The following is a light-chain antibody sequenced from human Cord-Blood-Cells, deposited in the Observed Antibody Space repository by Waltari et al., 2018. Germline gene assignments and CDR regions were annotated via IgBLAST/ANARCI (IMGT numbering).Light chain of an antibody. J-gene: IGLJ1*01. V-gene: IGLV2-23*03. CDR1: SSDVGSYNL. Sequence: QSALTQPASESGSPGPSITISCTGTSSDVGSYNLVSWYQQHPGKAPKLMFYEGSKRPSGVSNRFAGSKPANTASLTISGPQADDEADYYCCSYAGSSTLYVLGPGTKVTVL. CDR2: EGS. CDR3: CSYAGSSTLYV.